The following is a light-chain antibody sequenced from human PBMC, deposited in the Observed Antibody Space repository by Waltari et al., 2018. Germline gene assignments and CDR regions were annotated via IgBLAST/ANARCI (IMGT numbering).Light chain of an antibody. CDR1: QSIADN. J-gene: IGKJ5*01. CDR3: QQYNKWPPIT. V-gene: IGKV3-15*01. CDR2: GAS. Sequence: EIVMTQSPATLSVSPGERATFSCRASQSIADNLAWYQQTPAQAPRLLIYGASTRATGVPARFRGSGSGTEFTLTISSLQSEDVAVYYCQQYNKWPPITFGQGTRLEIK.